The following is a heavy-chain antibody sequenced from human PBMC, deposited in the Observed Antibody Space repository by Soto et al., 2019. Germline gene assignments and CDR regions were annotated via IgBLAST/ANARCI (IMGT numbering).Heavy chain of an antibody. V-gene: IGHV3-74*01. CDR2: LNSDGSST. CDR3: ARGEVAVAGTDYYYYYGMDV. Sequence: GGSLRLSCAASGFTFSSYWMHWLRQAPGKGLVWVSRLNSDGSSTSYADSVKGRFTISRDNGKNTLYLQMNSLRAEDTAVYYCARGEVAVAGTDYYYYYGMDVWGQGTTVTVSS. D-gene: IGHD6-19*01. CDR1: GFTFSSYW. J-gene: IGHJ6*02.